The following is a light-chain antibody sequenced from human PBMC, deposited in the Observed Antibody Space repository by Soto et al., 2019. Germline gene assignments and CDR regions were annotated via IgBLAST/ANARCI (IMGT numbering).Light chain of an antibody. CDR1: QSISSF. V-gene: IGKV1-39*01. Sequence: DIQMTQSPSSLSASVGERVTITCRASQSISSFLTWYQQKAGKAPKLLIYAASSLQSGVPSRFSGSGSGTDFTLTIDSLQPEDFATYYCQQSYNSPFNFGPGTKVDIK. J-gene: IGKJ3*01. CDR3: QQSYNSPFN. CDR2: AAS.